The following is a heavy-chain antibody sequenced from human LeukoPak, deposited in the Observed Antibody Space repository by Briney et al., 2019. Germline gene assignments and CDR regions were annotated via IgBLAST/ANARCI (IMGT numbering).Heavy chain of an antibody. J-gene: IGHJ4*02. CDR1: GLTFSSYA. CDR2: ISYDGSNK. Sequence: PGGSLRLSCGASGLTFSSYAIHWVRQAPGKGLEWVAVISYDGSNKYYADSVKGRFTISRDNSKNTLYLQMNSLRAEDTAVYYCASDAGEKGDYWGQGTLVTVSS. V-gene: IGHV3-30-3*01. D-gene: IGHD3-10*01. CDR3: ASDAGEKGDY.